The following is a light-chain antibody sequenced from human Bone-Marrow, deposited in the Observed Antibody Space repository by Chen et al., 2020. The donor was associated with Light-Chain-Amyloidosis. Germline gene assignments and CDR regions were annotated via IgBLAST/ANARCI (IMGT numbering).Light chain of an antibody. CDR3: HQYNNWPYT. CDR2: GAS. V-gene: IGKV3D-15*01. J-gene: IGKJ2*01. Sequence: EVVMMQSPATLSLSPGERATLSCRASQNVGSSLAWYQQKPGPAPRLLIHGASTRATDIPARFSGSGSGTEFIFSISGLQSEDFAVYYCHQYNNWPYTFDQGTKLEIK. CDR1: QNVGSS.